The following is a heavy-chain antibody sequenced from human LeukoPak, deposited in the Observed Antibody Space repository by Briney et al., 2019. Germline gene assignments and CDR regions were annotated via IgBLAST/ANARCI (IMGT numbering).Heavy chain of an antibody. CDR1: GYTFTSYG. J-gene: IGHJ6*02. CDR3: ARLSNYGSNERYCYYGMDV. V-gene: IGHV1-18*01. D-gene: IGHD3-10*01. CDR2: ISAYNGNT. Sequence: GASVKVSCKASGYTFTSYGISWVRQAPGQGLEWMGWISAYNGNTNYAQKLQGRVTMTTDTSTSTAYMELRSLRSDDTAVYYCARLSNYGSNERYCYYGMDVWGQGTTVTVSS.